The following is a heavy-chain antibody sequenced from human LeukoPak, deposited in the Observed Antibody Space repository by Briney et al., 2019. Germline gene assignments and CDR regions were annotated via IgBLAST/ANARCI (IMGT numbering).Heavy chain of an antibody. CDR2: MNPNSGNT. D-gene: IGHD6-13*01. Sequence: APVKVSCKASGYTFTSYDINWVRQATGQGLEWMGWMNPNSGNTGYAQKFQGRVTMTRNTSISTAYMELSSLRSEDTAVYYCARGRIAADPVAGMDVWGQGTTVTVSS. J-gene: IGHJ6*02. CDR1: GYTFTSYD. V-gene: IGHV1-8*01. CDR3: ARGRIAADPVAGMDV.